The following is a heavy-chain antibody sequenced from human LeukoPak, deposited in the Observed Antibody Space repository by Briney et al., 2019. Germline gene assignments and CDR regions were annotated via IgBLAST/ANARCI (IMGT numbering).Heavy chain of an antibody. CDR2: LSPSRTVNSYI. V-gene: IGHV3-21*06. Sequence: GGSLRLSCAASGFSFSSYRMNWVRQAPGKGLEWVSSLSPSRTVNSYIYYADSVEGRFTISRDNAKNSLYLQMDSLRVEDTAVYCCATNVNFYDSSGYSYYFDYWGQGALVTVSS. J-gene: IGHJ4*02. CDR1: GFSFSSYR. D-gene: IGHD3-22*01. CDR3: ATNVNFYDSSGYSYYFDY.